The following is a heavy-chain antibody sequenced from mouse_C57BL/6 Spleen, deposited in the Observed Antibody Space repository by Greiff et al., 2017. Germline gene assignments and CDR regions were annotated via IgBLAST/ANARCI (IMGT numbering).Heavy chain of an antibody. CDR1: GFTFSDYG. V-gene: IGHV5-17*01. Sequence: EVKLMESGGGLVKPGGSLKLSCAASGFTFSDYGMHWVRQAPEKGLEWVAYISSGSSTIYYADTVKGRFTISRDNAKNTLFLQMTSLRSEDTAMYYCARTGNYYGSYYYAMDYWGQGTSVTVSS. CDR3: ARTGNYYGSYYYAMDY. CDR2: ISSGSSTI. J-gene: IGHJ4*01. D-gene: IGHD1-1*01.